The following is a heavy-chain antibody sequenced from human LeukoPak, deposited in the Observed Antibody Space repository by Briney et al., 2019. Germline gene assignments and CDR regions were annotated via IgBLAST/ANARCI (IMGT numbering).Heavy chain of an antibody. D-gene: IGHD2-2*01. CDR3: ARRLTQYDCFDP. CDR1: GDSVSSNSVT. J-gene: IGHJ5*02. V-gene: IGHV6-1*01. Sequence: SQTLSLTCAISGDSVSSNSVTWNWIRQSPSRGLEWLDRTYYKSTWYNDYAVSVRGRITVNPDTSKNQFSLHLNSVAPEDTAVYYCARRLTQYDCFDPWGQGILVTVSS. CDR2: TYYKSTWYN.